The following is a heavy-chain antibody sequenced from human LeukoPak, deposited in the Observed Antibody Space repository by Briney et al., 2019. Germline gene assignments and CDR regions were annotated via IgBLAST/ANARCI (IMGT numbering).Heavy chain of an antibody. D-gene: IGHD2-15*01. J-gene: IGHJ4*02. Sequence: SETLSLTCAVSGGSISSSNWWSWVRQPPGKGLEWIGEIYHSGSTNYNPSLKSRVTISVDKSKNQFSLKLSSVTAADTAVYYCAREMGGGYCSGGSCYSFDYWGQGTLVTVSS. CDR1: GGSISSSNW. CDR3: AREMGGGYCSGGSCYSFDY. CDR2: IYHSGST. V-gene: IGHV4-4*02.